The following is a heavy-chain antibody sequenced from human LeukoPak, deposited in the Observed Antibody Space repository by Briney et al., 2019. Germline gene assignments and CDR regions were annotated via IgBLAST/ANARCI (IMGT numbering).Heavy chain of an antibody. V-gene: IGHV3-66*04. CDR3: ARRIAAAMYYFDY. CDR1: GFTVSSSY. Sequence: GGSLRLSCAASGFTVSSSYMSWVRQAPGKGLEWVSIISSAGTTYYADSVKGRFTISRDNAKNSLYLQTNSLRAEDTAVYYCARRIAAAMYYFDYWGQGTLVTVSS. D-gene: IGHD6-13*01. J-gene: IGHJ4*02. CDR2: ISSAGTT.